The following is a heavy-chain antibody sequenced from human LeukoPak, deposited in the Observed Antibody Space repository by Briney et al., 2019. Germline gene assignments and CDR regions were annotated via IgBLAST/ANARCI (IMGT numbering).Heavy chain of an antibody. CDR2: IWYDGSNK. J-gene: IGHJ4*02. V-gene: IGHV3-33*08. CDR3: ARDRGYSYGSFDY. Sequence: PGRSLRLSCAASRFTFSSYAMHWVRQAPGKGLEWVAVIWYDGSNKYYADSVKGRFTISRDNSKNTLYLQMNSLRAEDTAVYYCARDRGYSYGSFDYWGQGTLVTVSS. D-gene: IGHD5-18*01. CDR1: RFTFSSYA.